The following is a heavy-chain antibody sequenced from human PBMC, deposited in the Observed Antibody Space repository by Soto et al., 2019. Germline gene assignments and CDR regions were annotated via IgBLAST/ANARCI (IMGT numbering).Heavy chain of an antibody. CDR1: GFNFRRYV. V-gene: IGHV3-33*01. CDR3: ARDGQWLPRDGLRSSYYFDY. J-gene: IGHJ4*02. D-gene: IGHD6-19*01. Sequence: QVQLVESGGGVVQPGRSLRLSCAASGFNFRRYVMHWVRQAPGKGLEWVAVIWYDGGNKYYADSVKGRFTISRDNSKNTLYLQMNSLRAEDTSVYYCARDGQWLPRDGLRSSYYFDYWGQGTLVTVSS. CDR2: IWYDGGNK.